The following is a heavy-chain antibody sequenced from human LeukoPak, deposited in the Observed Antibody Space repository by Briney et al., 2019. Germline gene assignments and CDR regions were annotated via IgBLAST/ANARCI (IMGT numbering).Heavy chain of an antibody. V-gene: IGHV3-49*03. CDR3: AKDGVILAPGESWYMDV. J-gene: IGHJ6*03. Sequence: PGRSLRLSCTGSGFTFGGYAMSWFRQAPGKGLEWVGFIRRKVYGGTTEYAASVQGRFTISRDDSKNTLYLQMNSLRADDTAVFYCAKDGVILAPGESWYMDVWGSGTPVTVSS. CDR2: IRRKVYGGTT. D-gene: IGHD3-16*01. CDR1: GFTFGGYA.